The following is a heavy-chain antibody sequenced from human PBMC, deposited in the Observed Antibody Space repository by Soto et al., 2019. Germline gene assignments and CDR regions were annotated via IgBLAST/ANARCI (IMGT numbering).Heavy chain of an antibody. CDR3: ARYWNAGTLYGAFDI. CDR2: IIPNYEAA. J-gene: IGHJ3*02. Sequence: QVQLVQSGAEVRKPGSSVKVPCEASGGSFNNYVISWLRQAPGQGLEWMGGIIPNYEAANYAQKFRGRLTITADKATNTAYMGLNSLRPEDTATYYCARYWNAGTLYGAFDIWGQGTTVIVS. CDR1: GGSFNNYV. D-gene: IGHD4-17*01. V-gene: IGHV1-69*06.